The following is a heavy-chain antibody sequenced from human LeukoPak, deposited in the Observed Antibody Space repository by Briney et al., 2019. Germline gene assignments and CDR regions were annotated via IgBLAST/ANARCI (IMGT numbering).Heavy chain of an antibody. CDR2: IRPDAST. CDR1: GISLSIYT. V-gene: IGHV3-69-1*01. D-gene: IGHD6-13*01. J-gene: IGHJ6*04. Sequence: NPEGSLRLSCAASGISLSIYTLTWVRQAPGKGLEWVATIRPDASTYYTDFLKGRFTISRHISQNSLYLQVDSLRAEDTGVYFCARHKPGIAAPDVWGEGTTVIVSS. CDR3: ARHKPGIAAPDV.